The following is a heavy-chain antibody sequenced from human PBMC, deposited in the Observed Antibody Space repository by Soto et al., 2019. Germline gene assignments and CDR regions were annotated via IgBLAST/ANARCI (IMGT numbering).Heavy chain of an antibody. V-gene: IGHV4-31*03. CDR2: IYYSGNT. CDR3: ARDPSYGDYSYYGMDV. D-gene: IGHD4-17*01. J-gene: IGHJ6*02. Sequence: QVQLQESGPGLVKPSQTLSLTCTVSGGSINGGGYYWSWIRQHPGKGLEWIGSIYYSGNTYYSPSRKRRVSISVDTSKNPFSLRLSSVTAADTAVYYCARDPSYGDYSYYGMDVWGQGTTVTVSS. CDR1: GGSINGGGYY.